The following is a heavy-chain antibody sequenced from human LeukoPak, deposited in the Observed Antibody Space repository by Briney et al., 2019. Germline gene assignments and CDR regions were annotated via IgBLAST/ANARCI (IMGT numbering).Heavy chain of an antibody. CDR3: AKDGYADY. J-gene: IGHJ4*02. V-gene: IGHV3-23*01. CDR1: GFTFSTHA. Sequence: PGGSLRLSCAASGFTFSTHAMSWVRQAPGKGLEWVSDISASGGSTYYADSVKGRFTISRDNSNNTLYLQMNSLRAEDTAIYYCAKDGYADYWGQGTLVTVSS. D-gene: IGHD2-2*01. CDR2: ISASGGST.